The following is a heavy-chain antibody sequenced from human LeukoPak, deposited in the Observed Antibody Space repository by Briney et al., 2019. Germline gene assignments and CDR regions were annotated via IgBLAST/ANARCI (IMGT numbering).Heavy chain of an antibody. CDR3: ARDRRNNWNDDVFYDAFDI. D-gene: IGHD1-20*01. V-gene: IGHV3-53*01. J-gene: IGHJ3*02. CDR1: GFTVSSNY. CDR2: IYSGNST. Sequence: GGSLRLSCAASGFTVSSNYMSWVRQAPGKGLEWVSVIYSGNSTYYADSVKGRFTISRDNSKNTLYLQMNSLRADDTAVYYCARDRRNNWNDDVFYDAFDIWGQGTMVTVSS.